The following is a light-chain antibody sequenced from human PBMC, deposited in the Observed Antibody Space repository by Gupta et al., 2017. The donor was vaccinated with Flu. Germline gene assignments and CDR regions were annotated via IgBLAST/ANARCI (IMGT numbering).Light chain of an antibody. CDR3: QQSYSAPSRT. CDR2: AAA. Sequence: FSLSASVGDRVTITCRASQRISTYLNWYQQKPGKAPKLLISAAASLQSGVPSRFRGSGSGTEFTLTITSLQPEDFATYYCQQSYSAPSRTFGQGTKVGIK. CDR1: QRISTY. J-gene: IGKJ2*01. V-gene: IGKV1-39*01.